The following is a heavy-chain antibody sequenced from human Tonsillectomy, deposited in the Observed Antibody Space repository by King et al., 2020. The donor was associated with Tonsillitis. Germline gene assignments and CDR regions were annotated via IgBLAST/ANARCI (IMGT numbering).Heavy chain of an antibody. V-gene: IGHV3-23*04. D-gene: IGHD2-2*01. J-gene: IGHJ4*02. Sequence: DVQLVESGGGLVQPGGSWRPSGAALGLPFSTMPMAWSRQPPGRGLGWVSAIRGGVGGPSNQDSVRGRFTISRDNSKNTLYLQMSSLRVEDTAIYYCARSYCRGTSCYSPFDYWGQGTLVTVSS. CDR3: ARSYCRGTSCYSPFDY. CDR1: GLPFSTMP. CDR2: IRGGVGGP.